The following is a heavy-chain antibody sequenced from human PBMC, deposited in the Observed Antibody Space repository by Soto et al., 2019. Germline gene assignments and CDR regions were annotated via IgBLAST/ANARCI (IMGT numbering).Heavy chain of an antibody. CDR1: GFSFSSNG. CDR3: FHVAFGY. Sequence: EVQLVESGGGLVQPGGSLRLSCTASGFSFSSNGMSWVRQAPGKGPEWVANINQDGSEKYCADSVKGRFTISRDNAKNSLYVQMDSLRVEDTALYCCFHVAFGYWGRGTLVTVSS. CDR2: INQDGSEK. V-gene: IGHV3-7*01. J-gene: IGHJ4*02.